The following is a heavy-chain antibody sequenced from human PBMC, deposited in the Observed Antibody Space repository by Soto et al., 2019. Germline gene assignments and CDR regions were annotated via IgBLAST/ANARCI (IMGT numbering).Heavy chain of an antibody. V-gene: IGHV3-30-3*01. CDR1: GFTFSTFA. J-gene: IGHJ5*02. Sequence: GGSRRLSCAASGFTFSTFALHWVRQAPGEGLEWVALISHDGRIEKYADSVKGRFTISRDNSKNTLYMQMDSLRLEDTGVYYCAPDGLPADLRSGGYWFDTWGRRTKVTVSS. D-gene: IGHD1-26*01. CDR2: ISHDGRIE. CDR3: APDGLPADLRSGGYWFDT.